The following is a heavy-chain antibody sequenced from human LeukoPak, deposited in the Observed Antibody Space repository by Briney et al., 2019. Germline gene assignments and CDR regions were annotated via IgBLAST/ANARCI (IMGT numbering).Heavy chain of an antibody. CDR2: ISYDGSNK. CDR1: GFTFSSYG. CDR3: ARDRSSGWYRRDYGMDV. V-gene: IGHV3-30*03. J-gene: IGHJ6*02. Sequence: PGGSLRLSCAASGFTFSSYGMHWVRQAPGKGLEWVAVISYDGSNKYYADSVKGRFTISRDNSKNTLYLQMNSLRAEDTAVYYCARDRSSGWYRRDYGMDVWGQGTTVTVSS. D-gene: IGHD6-19*01.